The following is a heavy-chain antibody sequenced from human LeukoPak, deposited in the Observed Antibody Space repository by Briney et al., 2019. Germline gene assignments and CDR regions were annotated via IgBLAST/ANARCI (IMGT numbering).Heavy chain of an antibody. Sequence: GASVKVSCKASGYTFTGYYMHWVRQAPGQGLEWMGWINPNSGGTNYAQKFQGRVTMTRDTSISTAYMELSRLRSDDTAVYYCARDKYNWNPYDAFDIWGQGTMVTVSS. D-gene: IGHD1-1*01. CDR2: INPNSGGT. CDR3: ARDKYNWNPYDAFDI. CDR1: GYTFTGYY. J-gene: IGHJ3*02. V-gene: IGHV1-2*02.